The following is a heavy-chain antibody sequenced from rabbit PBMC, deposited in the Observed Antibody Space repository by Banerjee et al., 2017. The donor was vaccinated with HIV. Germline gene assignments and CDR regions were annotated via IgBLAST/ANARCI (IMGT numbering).Heavy chain of an antibody. CDR2: IDPVFGST. J-gene: IGHJ4*01. CDR1: GFDFSSYG. V-gene: IGHV1S21*01. CDR3: ARDASGDQRNDYFDL. Sequence: EQLVESGGGLVQPGGSLKLSCKASGFDFSSYGVSWVRQAPGKGLEWIGYIDPVFGSTYYASWAKGRFTISKTSSTVDLKMTSLTAADTATYFCARDASGDQRNDYFDLWGPGTLVTVS. D-gene: IGHD1-1*01.